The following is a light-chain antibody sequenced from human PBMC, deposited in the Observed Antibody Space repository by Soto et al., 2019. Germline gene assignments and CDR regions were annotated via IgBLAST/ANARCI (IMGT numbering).Light chain of an antibody. Sequence: DIQMTQSPSSLSASVGDRVTITCRASQGISNYLAWYQQKPGKVPKLLIYGASALQSGVPSRFIGSGSGTDFTLTISSLQPEDAATYYCQKYVNAPKTFVQGTKLEIK. CDR1: QGISNY. CDR2: GAS. CDR3: QKYVNAPKT. J-gene: IGKJ2*01. V-gene: IGKV1-27*01.